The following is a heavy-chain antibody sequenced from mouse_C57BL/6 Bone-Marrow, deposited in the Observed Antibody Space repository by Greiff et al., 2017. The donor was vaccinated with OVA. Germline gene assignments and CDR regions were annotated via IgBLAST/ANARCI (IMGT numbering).Heavy chain of an antibody. J-gene: IGHJ3*01. D-gene: IGHD2-5*01. Sequence: VQLQQSGAELVRPGTSVKLSCKASGYTFTSYWMHWVKQRPGQGLEWIGVIDPSDSYTNYNQKFKGKATLTVDTSSSTAYMQLSSLTSEDSAVYYCARSDSKGAYWGQGTLVTVSA. V-gene: IGHV1-59*01. CDR1: GYTFTSYW. CDR3: ARSDSKGAY. CDR2: IDPSDSYT.